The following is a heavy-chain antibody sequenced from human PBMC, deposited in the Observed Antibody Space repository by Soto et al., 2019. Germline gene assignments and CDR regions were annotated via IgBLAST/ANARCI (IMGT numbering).Heavy chain of an antibody. J-gene: IGHJ4*02. D-gene: IGHD1-1*01. CDR3: ARGPNWNSPCV. Sequence: QPGGSLRLSCVASGFDFSSYWMSWVRQTPGKGLEWVGNIKGDGSENHHVDSVKGRFTISRDNAKNSLYLQLNSLRAEDTAVYYCARGPNWNSPCVWGRGALVTVSS. CDR1: GFDFSSYW. CDR2: IKGDGSEN. V-gene: IGHV3-7*01.